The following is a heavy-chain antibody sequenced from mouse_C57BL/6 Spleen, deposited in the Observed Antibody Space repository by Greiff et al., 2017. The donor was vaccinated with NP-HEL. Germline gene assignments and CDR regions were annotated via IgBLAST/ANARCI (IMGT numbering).Heavy chain of an antibody. J-gene: IGHJ3*01. CDR2: IYPGSGST. D-gene: IGHD1-1*01. V-gene: IGHV1-55*01. Sequence: QVQLQQPGAELVKPGASVKMSCKASGYTFTSYWITWVKQRPGQGLEWIGEIYPGSGSTNYNEKFKSKATLTVDTSSSTAYMQVRSLTSEDSAVYYCARGATVVEDWFAYWGQGTLVTVAA. CDR3: ARGATVVEDWFAY. CDR1: GYTFTSYW.